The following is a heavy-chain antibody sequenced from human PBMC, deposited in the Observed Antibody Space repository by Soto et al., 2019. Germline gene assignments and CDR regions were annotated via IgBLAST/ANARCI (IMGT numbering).Heavy chain of an antibody. J-gene: IGHJ5*02. Sequence: SETLSLTCTVSGGSISSSIYYWGWIRQPPGKGLEWIGSIYYSGSTYYNPSLKSRVTISVDTSKNQFSLKLSSVTAADTAVYYCARTEIRAIFGVETRFDPWGQGTLVTVSS. CDR3: ARTEIRAIFGVETRFDP. CDR1: GGSISSSIYY. D-gene: IGHD3-3*01. CDR2: IYYSGST. V-gene: IGHV4-39*01.